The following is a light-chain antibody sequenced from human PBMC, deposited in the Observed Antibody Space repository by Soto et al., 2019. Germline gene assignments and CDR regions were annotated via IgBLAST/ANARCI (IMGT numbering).Light chain of an antibody. CDR1: ALPKKY. V-gene: IGLV3-16*01. J-gene: IGLJ2*01. CDR3: LSPDSSGIYWV. Sequence: SYELTQPPSVSVSLGQMARITCSGEALPKKYAYWYQQKPGQFPVLVIYKDTERPSGIPERFSGSGSGTIVTLTINGVQAEDEADYFCLSPDSSGIYWVFGGGTKLTVL. CDR2: KDT.